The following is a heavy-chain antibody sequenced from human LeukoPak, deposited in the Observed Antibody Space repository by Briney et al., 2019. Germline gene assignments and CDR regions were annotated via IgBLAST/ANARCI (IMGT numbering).Heavy chain of an antibody. D-gene: IGHD3-3*01. CDR3: AKHGGEYFDFWSGYYIGKVLFDY. Sequence: GGSLRLSCAASGFTFSNYAMSWVRQAPGKGLEWVSAISGSGDKTYYADSVRGRFTISRDNSMNTLYLQINSLRAEDTAVYCCAKHGGEYFDFWSGYYIGKVLFDYWGQGTLVTVSS. CDR1: GFTFSNYA. V-gene: IGHV3-23*01. J-gene: IGHJ4*02. CDR2: ISGSGDKT.